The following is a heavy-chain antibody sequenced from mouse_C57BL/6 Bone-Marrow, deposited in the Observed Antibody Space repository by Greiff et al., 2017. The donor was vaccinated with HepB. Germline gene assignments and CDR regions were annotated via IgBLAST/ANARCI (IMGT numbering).Heavy chain of an antibody. CDR3: ARFPYYYGSSYGWYFDV. Sequence: EVQRVESGPELVKPGASVKISCKASGYSFTDYNMNWVKQSNGKSLEWIGVINPNYGTTSYNQKFKGKATLTVDQSSSTAYMQLNSLTSEDSAVYYCARFPYYYGSSYGWYFDVWGTGTTVTVSS. CDR1: GYSFTDYN. D-gene: IGHD1-1*01. V-gene: IGHV1-39*01. CDR2: INPNYGTT. J-gene: IGHJ1*03.